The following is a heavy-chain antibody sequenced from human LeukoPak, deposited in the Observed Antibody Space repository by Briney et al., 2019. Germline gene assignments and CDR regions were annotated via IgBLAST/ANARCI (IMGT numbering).Heavy chain of an antibody. V-gene: IGHV5-51*01. D-gene: IGHD2-2*01. J-gene: IGHJ6*03. Sequence: GESLKISCKGSGYSFTSYWIGWVRQMPGKGLEWMGIIYPGDSDTRYSPSFQGQVTISADKSISTAYLQWSSLKASDTAMYYCARHAYCNSTSCLESNYYYYYMDVWGKGTTVTVSS. CDR2: IYPGDSDT. CDR3: ARHAYCNSTSCLESNYYYYYMDV. CDR1: GYSFTSYW.